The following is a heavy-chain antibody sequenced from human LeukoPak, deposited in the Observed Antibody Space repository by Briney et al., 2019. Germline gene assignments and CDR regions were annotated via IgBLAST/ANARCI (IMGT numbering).Heavy chain of an antibody. CDR2: ISSNGGST. V-gene: IGHV3-64*01. J-gene: IGHJ4*02. D-gene: IGHD5-12*01. CDR1: GFTFSSYA. Sequence: QSGGSLRLSRAASGFTFSSYAMHWVRQAPGKGLEYVSAISSNGGSTYYANSVKGRFTISRDNSKNTLYLQMGSLRAEDMAVYYCARARGLVATPFDYWGQGTLVTVSS. CDR3: ARARGLVATPFDY.